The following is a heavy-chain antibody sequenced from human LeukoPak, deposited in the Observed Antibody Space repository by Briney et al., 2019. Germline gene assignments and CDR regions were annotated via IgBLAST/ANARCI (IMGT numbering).Heavy chain of an antibody. J-gene: IGHJ6*02. Sequence: GRSLRLSCAASGFTFSNASMSWVRQAPGKGVEWVGRIKSKTDGGTTDYVAPVKGRFTISRDDSKNTLYVQMNSLKTEDTAVYYCTTDLWFGEFGLDVWGQGTTGIVS. D-gene: IGHD3-10*01. CDR1: GFTFSNAS. V-gene: IGHV3-15*01. CDR2: IKSKTDGGTT. CDR3: TTDLWFGEFGLDV.